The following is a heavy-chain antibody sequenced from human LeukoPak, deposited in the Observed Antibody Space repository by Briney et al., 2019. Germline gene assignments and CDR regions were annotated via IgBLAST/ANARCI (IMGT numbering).Heavy chain of an antibody. CDR1: GFTFDDYA. Sequence: PGGSLRLSCAASGFTFDDYAMHWVRQAPGKGLEWVSGISWNSGSIGYADSVKGRFTISRDNAKNSLYLQMNSLRAEDTALYYCANDSGPQPYNYYDSSGYYYVWGQGTLVTVSS. J-gene: IGHJ4*02. CDR2: ISWNSGSI. V-gene: IGHV3-9*01. CDR3: ANDSGPQPYNYYDSSGYYYV. D-gene: IGHD3-22*01.